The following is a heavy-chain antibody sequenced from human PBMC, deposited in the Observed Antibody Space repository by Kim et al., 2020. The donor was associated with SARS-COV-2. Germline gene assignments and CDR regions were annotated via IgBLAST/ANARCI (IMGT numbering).Heavy chain of an antibody. V-gene: IGHV3-43*02. CDR3: AKDISRFGMVQGGPSAFDI. CDR2: ISGDGGST. D-gene: IGHD3-10*01. CDR1: GFTFDDYA. J-gene: IGHJ3*02. Sequence: GGSLRLSCAASGFTFDDYAMHWVRQAPGKGLEWVSLISGDGGSTYYADSVKGRFTISRDNSKNSLYLQMNSLRTEDTALYYCAKDISRFGMVQGGPSAFDIWGQGTMVTVSS.